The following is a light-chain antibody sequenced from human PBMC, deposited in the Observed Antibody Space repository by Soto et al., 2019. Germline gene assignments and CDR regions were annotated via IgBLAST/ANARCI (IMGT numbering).Light chain of an antibody. V-gene: IGKV3-20*01. CDR2: GAS. J-gene: IGKJ1*01. CDR3: QQHGSSPT. Sequence: EIVLTQAPGTLSLSPGERATLSCRASQRLSGNYVAWYQQKPGQAPRLLIYGASNRATGIPDRFAGSGSGTDFSLTVSRLEPDDFAVYYCQQHGSSPTFGQGTQVEIK. CDR1: QRLSGNY.